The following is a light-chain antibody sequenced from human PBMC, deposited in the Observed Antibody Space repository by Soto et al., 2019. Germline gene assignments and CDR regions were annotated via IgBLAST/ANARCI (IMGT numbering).Light chain of an antibody. J-gene: IGKJ2*01. V-gene: IGKV1-39*01. Sequence: DIQLTQSPSFLSASVGDRVTITCRASQGISSYLAWYQQKPGKAPKLLIYAASILQSGVPSRFSGSGYGTDFTLIISSLQPEDFATYYCQQSYSTPHTFGPGTKVEIK. CDR1: QGISSY. CDR2: AAS. CDR3: QQSYSTPHT.